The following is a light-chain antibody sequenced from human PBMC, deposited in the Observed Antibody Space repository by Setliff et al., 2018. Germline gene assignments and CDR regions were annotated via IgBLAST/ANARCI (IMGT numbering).Light chain of an antibody. J-gene: IGLJ1*01. CDR2: EVN. V-gene: IGLV2-8*01. Sequence: QSALAQPPSASGSPGQSVTISCTGTSSDIGGYNYVSWYQQHPGKAPKLMIYEVNKRPSGVPDRFSGSKSGNTASLTVSGLQAEDEADYYCVTWDANLSAYVFGTGTKVTVL. CDR3: VTWDANLSAYV. CDR1: SSDIGGYNY.